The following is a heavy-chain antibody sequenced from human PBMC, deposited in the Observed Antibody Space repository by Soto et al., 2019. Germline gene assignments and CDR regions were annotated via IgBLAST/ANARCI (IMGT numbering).Heavy chain of an antibody. D-gene: IGHD2-15*01. CDR3: AKDRGPYCSGGICYPPSWFDP. V-gene: IGHV3-23*01. CDR1: GFTFGNYA. J-gene: IGHJ5*02. Sequence: GGSLRLSSVASGFTFGNYAMSWVRQAPGKRLEWVSSLTGIDGRTYYADSVKGRFTISRDNPKNTLYLQMNNLRAEDTAMFYCAKDRGPYCSGGICYPPSWFDPWGQGTQVTVSS. CDR2: LTGIDGRT.